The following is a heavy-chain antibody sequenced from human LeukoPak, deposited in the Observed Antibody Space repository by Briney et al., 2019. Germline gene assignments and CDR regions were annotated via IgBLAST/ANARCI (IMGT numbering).Heavy chain of an antibody. CDR3: ARDAYGDYVFDY. CDR2: ISSSSSYI. D-gene: IGHD4-17*01. CDR1: GFTFSSYS. Sequence: GGSLRLSCAASGFTFSSYSMNWVLQAPGKGLEWVSSISSSSSYIYYADSVKGRFTISRDNAKNSLYLQMNSLRAEDTAVYYCARDAYGDYVFDYWGQGTLVTVSS. V-gene: IGHV3-21*01. J-gene: IGHJ4*02.